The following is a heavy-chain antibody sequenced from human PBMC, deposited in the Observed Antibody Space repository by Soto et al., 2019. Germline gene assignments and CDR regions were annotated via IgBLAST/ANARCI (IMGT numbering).Heavy chain of an antibody. CDR1: GDSVSSNRGS. CDR2: TYYRSKWYN. V-gene: IGHV6-1*01. D-gene: IGHD3-3*01. Sequence: SHAVSLTCAISGDSVSSNRGSWNWIKQSPSRGLEWLGRTYYRSKWYNDYAVSVKSRITINPDTSKNQFSLQLNSVTPEDTAVYYCASEHKYYDFWSGYYRANFAYWRQRPMVTVSS. CDR3: ASEHKYYDFWSGYYRANFAY. J-gene: IGHJ4*02.